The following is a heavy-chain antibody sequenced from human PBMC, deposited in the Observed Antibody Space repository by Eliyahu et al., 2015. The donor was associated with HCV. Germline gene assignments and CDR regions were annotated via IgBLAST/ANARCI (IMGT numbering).Heavy chain of an antibody. V-gene: IGHV3-48*01. CDR1: GFTFSSYS. CDR3: ARGLGYCSSTSCHPSKTYYYYGMDV. Sequence: EVQLVESGGGLVQPGGSLRLSCAASGFTFSSYSXNWVRXAPGKGLEWVSYISSSSSTIYYADSVKGRFTISRDNAKNSLYLQMNSLRAEDTAVYYCARGLGYCSSTSCHPSKTYYYYGMDVWGQGTTVTVSS. D-gene: IGHD2-2*01. CDR2: ISSSSSTI. J-gene: IGHJ6*02.